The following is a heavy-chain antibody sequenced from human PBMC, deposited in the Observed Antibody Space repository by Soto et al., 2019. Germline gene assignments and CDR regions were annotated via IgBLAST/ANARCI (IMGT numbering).Heavy chain of an antibody. V-gene: IGHV4-59*01. D-gene: IGHD1-1*01. CDR2: VYDSGRT. J-gene: IGHJ4*02. CDR1: GVSINGYS. Sequence: SETLSLTCTVSGVSINGYSWSWIRQPPGKGLEWVGYVYDSGRTNYNPSLKSRVTISGDTSKNQVSLRLSSVTAADTAVYYCAGSNWNFDYWGQGSLVTVSS. CDR3: AGSNWNFDY.